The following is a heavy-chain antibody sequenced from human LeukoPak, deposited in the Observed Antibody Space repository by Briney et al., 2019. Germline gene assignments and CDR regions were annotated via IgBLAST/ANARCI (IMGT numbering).Heavy chain of an antibody. CDR3: ASVGIAAAGNYFDY. CDR2: IYYSGST. V-gene: IGHV4-39*01. CDR1: GGSISSSDYH. J-gene: IGHJ4*02. D-gene: IGHD6-13*01. Sequence: SETLSLTCTVSGGSISSSDYHWGWIRQPPGKGLEWIGSIYYSGSTYYNPSLKSRVTISVDTSKNQVSLKLSSVTAADAAVYYCASVGIAAAGNYFDYWGQGTLVTVSP.